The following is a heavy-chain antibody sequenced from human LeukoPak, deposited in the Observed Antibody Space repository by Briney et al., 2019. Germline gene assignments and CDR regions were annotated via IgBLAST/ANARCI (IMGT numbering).Heavy chain of an antibody. CDR2: ISGSGSTI. CDR3: AELGITMIGGV. D-gene: IGHD3-10*02. Sequence: GGSLRLSCAASGFTFSSYAMSWVRQAPGKGLEWVSAISGSGSTIYYADSVEGRFTISRDNAKNSLYLQMNSLRAEDTAVYYCAELGITMIGGVWGKGTTVTISS. V-gene: IGHV3-23*01. J-gene: IGHJ6*04. CDR1: GFTFSSYA.